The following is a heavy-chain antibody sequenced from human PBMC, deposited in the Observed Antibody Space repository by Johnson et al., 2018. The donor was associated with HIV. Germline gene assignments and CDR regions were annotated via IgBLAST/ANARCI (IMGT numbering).Heavy chain of an antibody. J-gene: IGHJ3*02. D-gene: IGHD1-14*01. V-gene: IGHV3-30*03. Sequence: VQLVESGGGVVQPGRSLRLSCAASGFTFSSYAMHWVRQAPGKGLEWVAVISYDEIDKYYADSVTGRFTVSRDNSKNTLFLQMNSLRAEDTAVFYCARATTSKDHAFDIWGQGTMVTVSS. CDR2: ISYDEIDK. CDR3: ARATTSKDHAFDI. CDR1: GFTFSSYA.